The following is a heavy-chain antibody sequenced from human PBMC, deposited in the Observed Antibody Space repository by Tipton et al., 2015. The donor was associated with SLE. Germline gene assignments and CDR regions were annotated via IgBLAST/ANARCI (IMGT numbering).Heavy chain of an antibody. J-gene: IGHJ4*02. D-gene: IGHD2-21*02. CDR2: IRYDGSNK. V-gene: IGHV3-30*02. Sequence: GSLRLSCAASGFTFSSYGMHWVRQAPGKGLEWVAFIRYDGSNKYYADSVKGRFTISRDNSKNTLYLQMNSLRAEDTAVYYCARGPKKYCGGDCYPDYWGQGTLVTVSS. CDR3: ARGPKKYCGGDCYPDY. CDR1: GFTFSSYG.